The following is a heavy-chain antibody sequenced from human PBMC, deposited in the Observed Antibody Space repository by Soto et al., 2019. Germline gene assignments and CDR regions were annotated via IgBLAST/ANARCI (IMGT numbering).Heavy chain of an antibody. CDR3: ASGNSSGWPYYYYYYGMDV. J-gene: IGHJ6*02. CDR2: IYSGGST. V-gene: IGHV3-53*01. CDR1: GFTISSNY. Sequence: VQLVESGGGLIQPGGSLRLSCAASGFTISSNYMSWVRQAPGKGLEWVSVIYSGGSTYYADSVKGRFTISRDNSKNTLYLQMNSLRAEDTAVYYCASGNSSGWPYYYYYYGMDVWGQGTTVTVSS. D-gene: IGHD6-19*01.